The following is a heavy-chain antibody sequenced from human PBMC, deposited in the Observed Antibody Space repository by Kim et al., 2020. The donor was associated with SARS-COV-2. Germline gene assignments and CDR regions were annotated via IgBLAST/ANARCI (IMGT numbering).Heavy chain of an antibody. J-gene: IGHJ4*02. Sequence: ADAVKGRFTISRDNSKNTVYLQMNSRRAEDTAVYYCAKDRGLLVAAAMFDYWGQGTLVTVSS. CDR3: AKDRGLLVAAAMFDY. D-gene: IGHD2-2*01. V-gene: IGHV3-23*01.